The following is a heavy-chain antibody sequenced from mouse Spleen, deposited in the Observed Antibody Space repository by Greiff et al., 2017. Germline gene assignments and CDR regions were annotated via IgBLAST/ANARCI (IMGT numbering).Heavy chain of an antibody. Sequence: VKLMESGPGLVAPSQSLSITCTVSGFSLTSYGVHWVRQPPGKGLEWLGVIWAGGSTNYNSALMSRLSISKDNSKSQVFLKMNSLQTDDTAMYYCARDDYYQFAYWGQGTLVTVSA. CDR2: IWAGGST. CDR1: GFSLTSYG. J-gene: IGHJ3*01. CDR3: ARDDYYQFAY. D-gene: IGHD1-1*01. V-gene: IGHV2-9*02.